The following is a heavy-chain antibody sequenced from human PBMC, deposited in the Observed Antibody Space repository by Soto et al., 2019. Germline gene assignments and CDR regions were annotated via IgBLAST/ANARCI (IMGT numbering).Heavy chain of an antibody. CDR1: GFTFSSYG. Sequence: QVQLVESGGGVVQPGRSLRLSCAASGFTFSSYGMHWVRQAPGKGLEWVAVIWYDGSNKYYADSVKGRFTISRDNSKNTLYLQRNSLRAEDTAVYYCARDSQVTRGYSGYPASYWGQGTLVTVSS. CDR3: ARDSQVTRGYSGYPASY. D-gene: IGHD5-12*01. J-gene: IGHJ4*02. CDR2: IWYDGSNK. V-gene: IGHV3-33*01.